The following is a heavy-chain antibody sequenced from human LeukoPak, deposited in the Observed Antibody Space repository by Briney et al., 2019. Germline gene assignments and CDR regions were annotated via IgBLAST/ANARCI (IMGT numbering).Heavy chain of an antibody. Sequence: SETLSLTCTVSGGSISSYYWSWIRQHPGKGLEWIGYIYNSGSTYYNPSLKSRVTISVDTSKNQFSLKLSSVTAADTAVYYCARSIVVVTAYDYWGQGILVTVSS. D-gene: IGHD2-21*02. V-gene: IGHV4-59*06. J-gene: IGHJ4*02. CDR3: ARSIVVVTAYDY. CDR1: GGSISSYY. CDR2: IYNSGST.